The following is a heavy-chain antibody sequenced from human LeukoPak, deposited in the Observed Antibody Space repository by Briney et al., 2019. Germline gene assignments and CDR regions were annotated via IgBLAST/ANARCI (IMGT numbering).Heavy chain of an antibody. D-gene: IGHD4-11*01. V-gene: IGHV1-18*01. CDR3: AREKYSNYPPALY. CDR1: GGTFSSYA. J-gene: IGHJ4*02. CDR2: ISAYNGST. Sequence: ASVKVSCKASGGTFSSYAISWVRQAPGQGLEWMGWISAYNGSTNYAQKLQGRVTMTTDTSTSTAYMELRSLRSDDTAVYYCAREKYSNYPPALYWGQGTLVTVSS.